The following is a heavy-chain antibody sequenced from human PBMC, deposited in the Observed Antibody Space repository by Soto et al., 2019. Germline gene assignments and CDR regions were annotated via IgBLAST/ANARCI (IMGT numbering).Heavy chain of an antibody. D-gene: IGHD3-22*01. CDR1: GFTFTTYW. V-gene: IGHV3-7*01. CDR3: TRSRYCASSDCYMDV. CDR2: INQEGSET. Sequence: EVQLVESGGGLVQPGGSLRLSCAASGFTFTTYWMSWVRQAPGKGLAWMANINQEGSETYSVDSVNGRFTISRDNAEESVYLQVNSLGAEDTGVYYCTRSRYCASSDCYMDVWGTGTTVTVSS. J-gene: IGHJ6*04.